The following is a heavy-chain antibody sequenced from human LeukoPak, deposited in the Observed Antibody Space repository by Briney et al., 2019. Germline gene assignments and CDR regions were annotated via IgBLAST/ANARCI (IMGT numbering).Heavy chain of an antibody. V-gene: IGHV4-59*12. CDR2: IYYSGST. CDR3: ARWCITGISVDYYYMDR. Sequence: SETLSLTCTVSGGSTRIYYSSSIRQPPGKGLEWIGYIYYSGSTNYNPSLKSRVTISVDTSKNQFSLKLSSVTAADTAVYYCARWCITGISVDYYYMDRWGKGTTVTVSS. CDR1: GGSTRIYY. D-gene: IGHD1-20*01. J-gene: IGHJ6*03.